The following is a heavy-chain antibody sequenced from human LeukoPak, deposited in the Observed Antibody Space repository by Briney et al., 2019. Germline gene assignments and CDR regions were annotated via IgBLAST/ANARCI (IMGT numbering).Heavy chain of an antibody. J-gene: IGHJ4*02. CDR1: GGSISSYY. D-gene: IGHD1/OR15-1a*01. CDR3: ARQGNKVPNHQTYYFDY. V-gene: IGHV4-4*07. Sequence: SETLSLTCTVSGGSISSYYWSWIRQPAGKGLEWIGRIYTSGSTNYNPSLKSRVTMSVDTSKNQFSLKLSSVTAADTAVYYCARQGNKVPNHQTYYFDYWGQGTLVTVSS. CDR2: IYTSGST.